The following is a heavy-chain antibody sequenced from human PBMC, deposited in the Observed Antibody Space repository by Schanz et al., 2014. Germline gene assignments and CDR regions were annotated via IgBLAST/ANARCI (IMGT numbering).Heavy chain of an antibody. J-gene: IGHJ3*02. V-gene: IGHV3-23*01. CDR3: AKGRFGELSAFDI. CDR2: ISGGGGTT. Sequence: EVQLLESGGGLVQPGGSLRLSCAASGFTFRGYAMSWVRQAPGRGLEWVSAISGGGGTTYYADSVKGRFTISRDNGKNSLSLQMNSLRVEDTAVYYCAKGRFGELSAFDIWGQGTMVTVSS. CDR1: GFTFRGYA. D-gene: IGHD3-10*01.